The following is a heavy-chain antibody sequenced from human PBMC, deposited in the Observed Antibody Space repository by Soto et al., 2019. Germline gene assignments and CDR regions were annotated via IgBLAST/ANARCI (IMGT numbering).Heavy chain of an antibody. CDR1: GGSVSSYY. J-gene: IGHJ4*02. CDR3: STHSSRTYGLDYFVY. Sequence: SETLSLTCTVSGGSVSSYYWSWIRQSPGKGLEWIGYIYYSGSTKYKPSLKSRVTISVDTSKNQFSLKVSSATAADTAVYYCSTHSSRTYGLDYFVYWGLGALVTVSS. D-gene: IGHD4-17*01. CDR2: IYYSGST. V-gene: IGHV4-59*08.